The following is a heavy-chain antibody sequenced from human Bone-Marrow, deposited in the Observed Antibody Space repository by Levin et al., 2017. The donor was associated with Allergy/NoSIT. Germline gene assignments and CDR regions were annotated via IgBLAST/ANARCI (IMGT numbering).Heavy chain of an antibody. CDR2: SRNKANSYST. CDR3: VRVNTMYYMDV. D-gene: IGHD3-3*01. J-gene: IGHJ6*03. CDR1: GFSFSDHY. V-gene: IGHV3-72*01. Sequence: PGGSLRLSCAASGFSFSDHYMDWVRQAPGKGLEWVGRSRNKANSYSTEYAASVKGRFTISRDHSKNSLYLQMNSLKTEDTAVYYCVRVNTMYYMDVWGKGTTVTVSS.